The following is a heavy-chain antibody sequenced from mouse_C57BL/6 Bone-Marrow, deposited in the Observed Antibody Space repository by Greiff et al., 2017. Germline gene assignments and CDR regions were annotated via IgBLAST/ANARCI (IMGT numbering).Heavy chain of an antibody. CDR2: IHPTSGST. Sequence: QVQLQQPGAELVKPGASVKLSCKASGYTFTSSWMHWVKQRPGQGLAWIGMIHPTSGSTTYNETFKSKATLTVDKSSSTAYIQLSSLTSEDSAVYYCRRNYSNPCAMDNGGQGTSVTVS. CDR3: RRNYSNPCAMDN. CDR1: GYTFTSSW. J-gene: IGHJ4*01. D-gene: IGHD2-5*01. V-gene: IGHV1-64*01.